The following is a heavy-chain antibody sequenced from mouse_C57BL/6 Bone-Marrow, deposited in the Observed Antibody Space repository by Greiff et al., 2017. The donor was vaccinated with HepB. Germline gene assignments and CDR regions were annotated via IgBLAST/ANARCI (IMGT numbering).Heavy chain of an antibody. CDR1: GYTFTSYW. J-gene: IGHJ2*01. CDR2: IDPSDSYT. Sequence: QVQLKQPGAELVMPGASVKLSCKASGYTFTSYWMHWVKQRPGQGLEWIGEIDPSDSYTNYNQKFKGKSTLTVDKSSSTAYMQLSSLTSEDSAVYYCARYGGLYYFDYWGQGTTLTVSS. D-gene: IGHD1-1*01. V-gene: IGHV1-69*01. CDR3: ARYGGLYYFDY.